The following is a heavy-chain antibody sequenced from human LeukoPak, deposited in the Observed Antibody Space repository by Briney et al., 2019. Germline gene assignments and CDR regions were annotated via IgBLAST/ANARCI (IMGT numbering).Heavy chain of an antibody. Sequence: GGTLRLSCAASGFTFSNYGMSWVRQAPGKGLEWVSAISGSGVTTYYADSVKGRFTISRDNSKNTLYVQMNSLRAEDTAVYYCVKGGRGTGYYFFDYWGQGTLVTVSS. V-gene: IGHV3-23*01. J-gene: IGHJ4*02. CDR3: VKGGRGTGYYFFDY. CDR1: GFTFSNYG. D-gene: IGHD3/OR15-3a*01. CDR2: ISGSGVTT.